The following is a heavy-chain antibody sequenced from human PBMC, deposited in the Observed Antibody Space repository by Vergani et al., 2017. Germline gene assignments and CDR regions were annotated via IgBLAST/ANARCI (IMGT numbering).Heavy chain of an antibody. CDR3: ARVNTETNGHLYYDYYMDV. V-gene: IGHV4-34*01. CDR2: IDHTGRP. CDR1: GGSFTSYH. Sequence: QVQLQQWGGGLLKPSETLSLTCVVNGGSFTSYHWTWIRQSPGEGLEWVGDIDHTGRPEYNPSLKSRLTMSVDKSRNQFSLTLNSVTATNTAIYFCARVNTETNGHLYYDYYMDVWGQGTAVTVS. D-gene: IGHD4-11*01. J-gene: IGHJ6*03.